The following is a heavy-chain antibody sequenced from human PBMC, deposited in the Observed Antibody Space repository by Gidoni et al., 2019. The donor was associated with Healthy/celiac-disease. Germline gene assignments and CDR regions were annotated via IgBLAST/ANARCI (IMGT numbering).Heavy chain of an antibody. CDR3: AKDPGVVTPIDY. V-gene: IGHV3-23*01. D-gene: IGHD2-15*01. CDR2: IRGSGGST. Sequence: EVQLLESGCGLLRPGGSLRLSCSASGFTFSSYAMSWVRQAPGKGLEWVSAIRGSGGSTYYADSVKGRVTISRDNSKNTLYLQMNSRRAEDTAVYYCAKDPGVVTPIDYWGQGTLGT. J-gene: IGHJ4*02. CDR1: GFTFSSYA.